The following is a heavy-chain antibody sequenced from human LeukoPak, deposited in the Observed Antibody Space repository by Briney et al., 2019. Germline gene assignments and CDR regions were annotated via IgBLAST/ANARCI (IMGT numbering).Heavy chain of an antibody. CDR1: GFTFSSYG. Sequence: GGTLRLSCAASGFTFSSYGMGWVRQAPGKGLEGVSAISGSGGSTYYADSVKGRFTISRDNSKNTLYLQMNSLRAEDTAVYYCAKDCDSSGYYNWFDPWGQGTLVTVSS. CDR2: ISGSGGST. V-gene: IGHV3-23*01. D-gene: IGHD3-22*01. CDR3: AKDCDSSGYYNWFDP. J-gene: IGHJ5*02.